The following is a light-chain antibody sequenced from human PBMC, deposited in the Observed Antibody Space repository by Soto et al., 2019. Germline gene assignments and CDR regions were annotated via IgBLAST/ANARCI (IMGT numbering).Light chain of an antibody. CDR3: QQYNIYPWT. Sequence: DIQMTQSPSTLSGPIPGIVTITFRASQTISSWLAWCQQKPGKATKLLIYKASTLKSGVPSRFSGSGSGTDFTLTISSLQPDDFATYYCQQYNIYPWTFGEGTKVDIK. J-gene: IGKJ1*01. CDR2: KAS. V-gene: IGKV1-5*03. CDR1: QTISSW.